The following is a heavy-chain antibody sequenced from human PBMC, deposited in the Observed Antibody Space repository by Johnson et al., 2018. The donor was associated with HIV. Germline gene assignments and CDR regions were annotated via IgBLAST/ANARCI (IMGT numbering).Heavy chain of an antibody. CDR1: GFTFDDYG. J-gene: IGHJ3*02. Sequence: VHLVESGGGVSRPGGSLRLSCAAYGFTFDDYGMSWVRQAPGKGLEWVSGIDWSGGRTGYADSVKGRFTISRDNAKKLLYLQMYSLRAEDTAFYYCARRGITIVADAFDIWGQGTMVTVSS. CDR2: IDWSGGRT. D-gene: IGHD3-10*01. V-gene: IGHV3-20*04. CDR3: ARRGITIVADAFDI.